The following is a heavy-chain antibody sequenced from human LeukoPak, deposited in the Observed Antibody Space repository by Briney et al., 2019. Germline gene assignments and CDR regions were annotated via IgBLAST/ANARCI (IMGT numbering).Heavy chain of an antibody. J-gene: IGHJ6*02. CDR3: ARDPLRYFDWLSQYGMDV. CDR2: ICAYNGNT. D-gene: IGHD3-9*01. CDR1: GYTFTSYG. V-gene: IGHV1-18*01. Sequence: GASVKVSCKASGYTFTSYGISWVRQAPGQGLEWMGWICAYNGNTNYAQKLQGRVTMTTDTSTSTAYMELRSLRSDDTAVYYCARDPLRYFDWLSQYGMDVWGQGTTVTVSS.